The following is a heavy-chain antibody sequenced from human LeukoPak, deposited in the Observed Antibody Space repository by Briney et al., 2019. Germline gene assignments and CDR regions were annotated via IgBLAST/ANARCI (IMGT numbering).Heavy chain of an antibody. Sequence: SGGSLRLSCAASGFTFSSYSMNWVRQAPGKGLEWVSYISSSSSTIYYADSVKGRFTISRDNAKNSLYLQMNSLRAEDTAVYYCARGPGYCSGGSCYRLGDYWGQGTLVTVSS. V-gene: IGHV3-48*04. J-gene: IGHJ4*02. CDR1: GFTFSSYS. D-gene: IGHD2-15*01. CDR3: ARGPGYCSGGSCYRLGDY. CDR2: ISSSSSTI.